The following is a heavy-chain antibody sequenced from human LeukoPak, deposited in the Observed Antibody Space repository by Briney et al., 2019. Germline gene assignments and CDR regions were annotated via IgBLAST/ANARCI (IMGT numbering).Heavy chain of an antibody. CDR2: IIPIFGTA. Sequence: SVKVSCKASGGTFSSYAISWVRQAPGQGPEWMGRIIPIFGTANYAQKFQGRVTITTDESTSTAYMELSSLRSEDTAVYYCAYTERGYSGYGIDYWGQGTLVTVSS. CDR1: GGTFSSYA. J-gene: IGHJ4*02. V-gene: IGHV1-69*05. CDR3: AYTERGYSGYGIDY. D-gene: IGHD5-12*01.